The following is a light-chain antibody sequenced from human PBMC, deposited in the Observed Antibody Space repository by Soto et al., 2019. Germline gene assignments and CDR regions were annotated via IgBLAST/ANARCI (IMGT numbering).Light chain of an antibody. V-gene: IGKV3-11*01. CDR2: DAS. J-gene: IGKJ5*01. CDR3: QQRSNWQIT. CDR1: QSVSSY. Sequence: EVVVSQSPAALSLSPGERATLSCRASQSVSSYLAWYQQKPGQAPRLLIYDASNRATGIPARFSGSGSGTDFTLTISSLEPEDFAVYYCQQRSNWQITFGQGTRLAIK.